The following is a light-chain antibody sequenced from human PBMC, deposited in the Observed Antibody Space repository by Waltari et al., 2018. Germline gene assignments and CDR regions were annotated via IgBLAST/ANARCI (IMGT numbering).Light chain of an antibody. V-gene: IGLV2-11*01. CDR1: SSDVGGYTS. J-gene: IGLJ2*01. CDR3: SSYAKTLIVV. Sequence: QSALTQPRSVSGSPGQSVTISCTGTSSDVGGYTSVSWYQQRPGKAPTLIIYDVDKRPSGVPGRFSGSKSDNTASLTISGLQTEDEADYYCSSYAKTLIVVFGGGTKLTVL. CDR2: DVD.